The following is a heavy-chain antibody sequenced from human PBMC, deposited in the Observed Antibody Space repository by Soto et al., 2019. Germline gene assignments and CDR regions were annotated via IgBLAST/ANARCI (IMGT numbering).Heavy chain of an antibody. J-gene: IGHJ4*02. CDR3: AKGPAGGDTHRSADY. CDR1: GFTFSNSG. CDR2: IRNDGSNE. Sequence: PGGSLRLSCAASGFTFSNSGKHWVRQAPGTGLERVAVIRNDGSNEYYADSVKGRFTISRDNHKHTLYLQMNSLRAEDTAVYYCAKGPAGGDTHRSADYWGQGALVTVSS. D-gene: IGHD3-16*01. V-gene: IGHV3-30*18.